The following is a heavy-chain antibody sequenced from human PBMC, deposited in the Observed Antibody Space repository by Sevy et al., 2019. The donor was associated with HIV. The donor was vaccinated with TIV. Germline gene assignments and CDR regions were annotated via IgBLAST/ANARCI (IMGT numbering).Heavy chain of an antibody. CDR1: GFTISDYF. CDR3: ARDHVKDGDLGDYYYSAMDV. J-gene: IGHJ6*02. Sequence: GGSLRLSCAAAGFTISDYFMTWIRQAPGKGLEWVSYISSSGDTIYYAYSVKGRFTISRDNARNSLYLQMNSLRAEDTAVYYCARDHVKDGDLGDYYYSAMDVWGQGTTVTVSS. D-gene: IGHD4-17*01. V-gene: IGHV3-11*01. CDR2: ISSSGDTI.